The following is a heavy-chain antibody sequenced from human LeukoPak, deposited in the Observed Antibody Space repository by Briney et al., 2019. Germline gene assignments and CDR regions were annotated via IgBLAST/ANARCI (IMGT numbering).Heavy chain of an antibody. Sequence: PGGSLRLSCAASGFTFDDYAMHWVHQAPGKGLEWGSIISGDGGSTCYADSVKGRFTISRDNSKNSLYLQMNSLRTEDTALYYCAKALRDYGDYSYYFDYWGQGTLVTVSS. D-gene: IGHD4-17*01. J-gene: IGHJ4*02. V-gene: IGHV3-43*02. CDR1: GFTFDDYA. CDR3: AKALRDYGDYSYYFDY. CDR2: ISGDGGST.